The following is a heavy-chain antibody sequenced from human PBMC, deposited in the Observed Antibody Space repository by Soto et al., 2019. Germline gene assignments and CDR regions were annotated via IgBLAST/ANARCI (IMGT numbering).Heavy chain of an antibody. V-gene: IGHV4-31*03. CDR3: ARGKGLELRYYYGMDV. CDR1: GGSISSGGYY. D-gene: IGHD1-7*01. J-gene: IGHJ6*02. Sequence: PSETLSLTCTVSGGSISSGGYYWSWIRQHPGKGLEWIGYIYYSGSTYYNPSLKSRVTISVDTSKNQFSLKLSSVTAADTAVYYCARGKGLELRYYYGMDVWGQGTTVTVSS. CDR2: IYYSGST.